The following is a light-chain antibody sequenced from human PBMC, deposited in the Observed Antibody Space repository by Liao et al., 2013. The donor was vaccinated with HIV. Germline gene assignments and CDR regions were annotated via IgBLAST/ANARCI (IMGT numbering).Light chain of an antibody. CDR3: QVWDGSTDHQV. Sequence: SYELTQPPSVSVSPGQTASITCSGDKLGDKYACWYQQKPGQSPVLVIYQNSRRPSGIPERFSGSNSGNTATLTITRVEARDEADFYCQVWDGSTDHQVFGGGTRLTVL. V-gene: IGLV3-1*01. CDR2: QNS. CDR1: KLGDKY. J-gene: IGLJ3*02.